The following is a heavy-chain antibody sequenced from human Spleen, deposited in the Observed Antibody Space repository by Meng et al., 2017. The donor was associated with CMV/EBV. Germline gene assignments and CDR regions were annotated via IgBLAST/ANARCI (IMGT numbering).Heavy chain of an antibody. CDR2: IRSDASNQ. V-gene: IGHV3-30*02. Sequence: GGSLRLSCAASGFTFSISPMHWVRQAPGKGLEWVAFIRSDASNQYYADSVKGRFTISRDNSKNTMYLQMNRLRPDDTAVYYCGKFDFWGQGTVVTVSS. CDR1: GFTFSISP. J-gene: IGHJ4*02. CDR3: GKFDF.